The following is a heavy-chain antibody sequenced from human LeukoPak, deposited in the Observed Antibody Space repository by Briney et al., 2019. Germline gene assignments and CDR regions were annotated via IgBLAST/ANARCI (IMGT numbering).Heavy chain of an antibody. CDR3: ARLPHYYDSSGYYLGAYYFDS. CDR2: IYYSGST. CDR1: GGSISSSSYY. Sequence: SETLSLTCIISGGSISSSSYYWGWIRQPPGKGLEWIGNIYYSGSTYYNPSLKSRVTISVDTSKNQFSLKLSSVTAADTAVYYCARLPHYYDSSGYYLGAYYFDSWGQGTLVTVSS. V-gene: IGHV4-39*01. J-gene: IGHJ4*02. D-gene: IGHD3-22*01.